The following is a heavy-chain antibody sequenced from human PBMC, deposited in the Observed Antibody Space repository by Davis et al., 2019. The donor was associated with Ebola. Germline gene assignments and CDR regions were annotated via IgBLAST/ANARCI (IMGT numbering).Heavy chain of an antibody. Sequence: PGGSLRLSCAASGFTFSSYGMHWVRQAPGKGLEWVAVIWYDGSNKYYADSVKGRFTISRDNSKNTLYLQMNSLRAEDTAVYYCARRQLGRGTIDYWGQGTLVTVSS. J-gene: IGHJ4*02. CDR1: GFTFSSYG. V-gene: IGHV3-33*01. CDR2: IWYDGSNK. D-gene: IGHD6-13*01. CDR3: ARRQLGRGTIDY.